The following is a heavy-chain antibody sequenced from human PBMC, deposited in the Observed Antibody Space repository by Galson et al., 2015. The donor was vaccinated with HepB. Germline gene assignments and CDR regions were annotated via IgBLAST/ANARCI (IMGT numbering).Heavy chain of an antibody. D-gene: IGHD2-21*02. CDR1: GYTFTNHD. V-gene: IGHV1-18*01. Sequence: SVKVSCKASGYTFTNHDITWVRQAPGQGLEWMGWISTYNGDKNYAQNLQDRVTMTTNTSTSTAYMELRNLRSDDTAVYYRARGGDLDPWGQGTLVTVSS. J-gene: IGHJ5*02. CDR3: ARGGDLDP. CDR2: ISTYNGDK.